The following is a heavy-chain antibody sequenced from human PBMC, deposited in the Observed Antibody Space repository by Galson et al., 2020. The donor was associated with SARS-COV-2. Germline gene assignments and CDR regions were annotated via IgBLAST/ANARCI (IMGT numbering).Heavy chain of an antibody. CDR1: GFTFSSYA. Sequence: GGSLRLSCAASGFTFSSYAMHWVRQAPGKGLEWVAVISYDGSNKYYADSVKGRFTISRDNSKNTLYLQMNSLRAEDTAVYYCASGSWEPDYVWGSYRLGPFDYWGQGTLVTVSS. CDR3: ASGSWEPDYVWGSYRLGPFDY. V-gene: IGHV3-30*04. J-gene: IGHJ4*02. CDR2: ISYDGSNK. D-gene: IGHD3-16*02.